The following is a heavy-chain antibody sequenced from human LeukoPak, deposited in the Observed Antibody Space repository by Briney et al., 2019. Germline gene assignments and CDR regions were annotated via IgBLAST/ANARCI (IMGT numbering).Heavy chain of an antibody. Sequence: GGTLRLSCSASGFTFNSYPVHWVRQAPGKGLEYVSGISRNGGSTYYADSVKGRFTISRDNSKNTLYLQMSSLRAEDTAVYYCVKESGFMVAPNSAFDIWGQGTMVTVSS. D-gene: IGHD4/OR15-4a*01. J-gene: IGHJ3*02. CDR3: VKESGFMVAPNSAFDI. CDR2: ISRNGGST. CDR1: GFTFNSYP. V-gene: IGHV3-64D*06.